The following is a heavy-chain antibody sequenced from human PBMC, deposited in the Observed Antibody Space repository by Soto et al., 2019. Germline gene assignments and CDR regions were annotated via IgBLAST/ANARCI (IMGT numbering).Heavy chain of an antibody. D-gene: IGHD3-3*01. CDR1: GYTFTSYG. CDR2: ISAYNGNT. V-gene: IGHV1-18*01. Sequence: ASVKVSCKASGYTFTSYGISWVRQAPGQGLEWMGWISAYNGNTNYAQKLQGRVTMTTDTSTSTAYMELRSLRSDATAVYYCARDEPVTIFGVVTHPASYYYYYMDVWGKGTTVTVSS. CDR3: ARDEPVTIFGVVTHPASYYYYYMDV. J-gene: IGHJ6*03.